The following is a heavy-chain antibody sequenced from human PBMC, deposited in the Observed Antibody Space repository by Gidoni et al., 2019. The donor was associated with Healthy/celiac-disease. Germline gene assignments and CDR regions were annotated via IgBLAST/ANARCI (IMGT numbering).Heavy chain of an antibody. D-gene: IGHD2-2*01. V-gene: IGHV4-39*01. CDR3: ARQVVPAAIFGY. CDR2: IYYSGST. Sequence: QLQLQESGPGLVKPSETLSLTCPVSGGSISSSSYYWGWIRQPPGKGLEWIGSIYYSGSTYYNPSLKSRVTISVDTSKNQFSLKLSSVTAADTAVYYCARQVVPAAIFGYWGQGTLVTVSS. J-gene: IGHJ4*02. CDR1: GGSISSSSYY.